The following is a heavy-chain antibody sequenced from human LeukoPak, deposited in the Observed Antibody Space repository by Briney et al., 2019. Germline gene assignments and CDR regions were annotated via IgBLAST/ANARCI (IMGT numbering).Heavy chain of an antibody. CDR2: IHYSGIT. Sequence: SETLSLTCTVSGGSIISSSYYWGWIRQPPGKGLEWIGSIHYSGITYYNPSLKSRVSISVDTSKNQFSLKLSSVTAADAAVYYCAKQGLSNARVTHFDYWGQGTLVTVSS. V-gene: IGHV4-39*01. J-gene: IGHJ4*02. D-gene: IGHD2-2*01. CDR1: GGSIISSSYY. CDR3: AKQGLSNARVTHFDY.